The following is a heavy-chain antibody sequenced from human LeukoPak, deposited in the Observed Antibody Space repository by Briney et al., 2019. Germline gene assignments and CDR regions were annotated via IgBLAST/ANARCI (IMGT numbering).Heavy chain of an antibody. V-gene: IGHV4-59*01. CDR3: ARAYYYYYYMDV. CDR1: GGSISSYY. J-gene: IGHJ6*03. CDR2: VYYSGST. Sequence: SETLSLTCTVSGGSISSYYWSWIRQPPGKGLEWIGYVYYSGSTNYNPSLKSRVTISVDTSKNQFSLKLSSVTAADTAVYYCARAYYYYYYMDVWGKGTTVTVSS.